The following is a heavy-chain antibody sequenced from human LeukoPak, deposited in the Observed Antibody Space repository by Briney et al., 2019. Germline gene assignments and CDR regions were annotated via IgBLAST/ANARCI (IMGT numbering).Heavy chain of an antibody. Sequence: SQTLSLTCTVSGGSISSSTYYWYWIRQPAGKGLEWIGRIYISGSTNYNPSLKSRVTMSVDTSKNQFSLKLSSVTAADTAVYYCARDRGTWNDDGFDYWGQGTLVAVSS. CDR1: GGSISSSTYY. CDR2: IYISGST. J-gene: IGHJ4*02. V-gene: IGHV4-61*02. CDR3: ARDRGTWNDDGFDY. D-gene: IGHD1-1*01.